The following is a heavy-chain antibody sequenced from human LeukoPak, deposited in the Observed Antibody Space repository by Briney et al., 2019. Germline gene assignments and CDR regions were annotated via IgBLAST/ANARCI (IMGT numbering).Heavy chain of an antibody. CDR3: ARDGRPFDI. CDR2: ISSSSSTL. Sequence: PGGSLRLSCAASGFTFSSYSMSWVRQASGKGLEWVAYISSSSSTLHYADPVKGRFTISRDNANNSLYLQMNSLRDEDTAVYYCARDGRPFDIWGQGTMVTVSS. CDR1: GFTFSSYS. V-gene: IGHV3-48*02. J-gene: IGHJ3*02.